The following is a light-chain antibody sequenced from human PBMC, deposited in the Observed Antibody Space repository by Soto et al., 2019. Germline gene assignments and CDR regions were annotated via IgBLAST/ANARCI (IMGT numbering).Light chain of an antibody. J-gene: IGKJ1*01. CDR1: QDLSNY. V-gene: IGKV1-33*01. CDR3: QQYDNFPWT. Sequence: IQMNQPPSSLSASVGDRVAVTCQARQDLSNYLNWYQQKPGKAPKLLIYDASNLETWVPSSFSGSGSGTDFTFTIRSLQPEDIATYDCQQYDNFPWTVGLGTKVDIK. CDR2: DAS.